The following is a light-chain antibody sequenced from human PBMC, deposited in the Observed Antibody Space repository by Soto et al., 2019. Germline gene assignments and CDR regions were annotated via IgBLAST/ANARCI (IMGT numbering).Light chain of an antibody. V-gene: IGKV1-39*01. CDR2: AAS. CDR1: QSIGSY. Sequence: DIQMTQSPSSLSASVGDRVTITCRASQSIGSYLNWYQHKPGKAPKLLLYAASSLQSGVPSRFSGSGSGTDFTLTISSLQPEDFATYYCQQTYSSPQVTFGGGTKVEIK. J-gene: IGKJ4*01. CDR3: QQTYSSPQVT.